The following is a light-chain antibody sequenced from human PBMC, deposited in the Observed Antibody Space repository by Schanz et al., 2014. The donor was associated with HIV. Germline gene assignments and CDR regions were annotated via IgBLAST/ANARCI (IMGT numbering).Light chain of an antibody. Sequence: QSVLTQPPSASGSPGQSVTISCTGTSSDIGYYKRVSWYQQPPGTAPKLMIYDVSNRPSGVSHRFSAYKSGNTASLTISGLQPEDEADYYCSSFAGSNIPWVFGGGTKLTVL. CDR3: SSFAGSNIPWV. J-gene: IGLJ3*02. CDR2: DVS. V-gene: IGLV2-18*02. CDR1: SSDIGYYKR.